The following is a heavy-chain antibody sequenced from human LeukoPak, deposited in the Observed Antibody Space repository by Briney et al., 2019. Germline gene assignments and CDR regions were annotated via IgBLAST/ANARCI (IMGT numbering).Heavy chain of an antibody. D-gene: IGHD3-10*01. CDR3: ARADYKAFDI. CDR2: TYYSYKCHN. V-gene: IGHV6-1*01. J-gene: IGHJ3*02. CDR1: GDSVSSQSAA. Sequence: SQTLSLTCAIFGDSVSSQSAAWNWLMQSPSRGLEWLGRTYYSYKCHNDYASRVKSRIYIHPDTSKNQFSLQVNSVTPEDTAVYYCARADYKAFDIWGHGTVVIVSS.